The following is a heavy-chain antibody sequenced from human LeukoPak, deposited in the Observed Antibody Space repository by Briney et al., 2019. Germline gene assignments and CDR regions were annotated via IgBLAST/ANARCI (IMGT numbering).Heavy chain of an antibody. Sequence: GASVKVSCKASGYTFTSYGISWVRQAPGQGLKWMGWINPDHGGTKYVQKFQGRVTMTLDTSISTAYMELSILSSDDTAVYYCGRVEKYFGSPDYWGQGTLVTVSS. CDR3: GRVEKYFGSPDY. CDR1: GYTFTSYG. J-gene: IGHJ4*02. V-gene: IGHV1-2*02. CDR2: INPDHGGT. D-gene: IGHD3-9*01.